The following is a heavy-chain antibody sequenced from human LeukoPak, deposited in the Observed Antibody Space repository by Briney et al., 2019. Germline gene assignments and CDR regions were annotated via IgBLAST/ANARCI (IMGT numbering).Heavy chain of an antibody. D-gene: IGHD6-25*01. CDR2: TSYDESIK. CDR1: GFTFSTSS. J-gene: IGHJ3*02. Sequence: GGSLRLSCAASGFTFSTSSMHWVRQAPGKGLEWVAVTSYDESIKVYAESVKGRFTISRDNSENALYLQMNSLKFEDTAVYYCATEGHSSGWVGTFDIWGQGTMVTISS. CDR3: ATEGHSSGWVGTFDI. V-gene: IGHV3-30-3*01.